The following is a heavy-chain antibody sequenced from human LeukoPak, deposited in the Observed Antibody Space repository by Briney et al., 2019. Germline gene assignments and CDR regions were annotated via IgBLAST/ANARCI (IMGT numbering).Heavy chain of an antibody. V-gene: IGHV3-23*01. J-gene: IGHJ4*02. CDR3: AKDSLGRPFDY. CDR2: ISGSGGST. CDR1: GFTFSNYA. Sequence: GGSLRLSCAASGFTFSNYAMTWVRQAPGKGLEWVSAISGSGGSTYYADFVKGRFTISRDNSKNTLYLQMNSLRAEDTAVYYCAKDSLGRPFDYWGQGTLVTVSS. D-gene: IGHD1-26*01.